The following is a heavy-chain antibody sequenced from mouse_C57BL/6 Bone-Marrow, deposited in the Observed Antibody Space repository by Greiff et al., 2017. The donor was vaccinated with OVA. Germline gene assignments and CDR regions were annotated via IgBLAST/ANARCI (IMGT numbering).Heavy chain of an antibody. CDR2: IYPGDGDT. Sequence: VQLQQSGPELVKPGASVKISCKASGYAFSSSWMNWVKQRPGKGLEWIGRIYPGDGDTNYNGKFKGKATLTADKSSSTAYMQLSSLTSEDSAVYFCARSGTWHFDYWGQGTTLTVSS. J-gene: IGHJ2*01. CDR1: GYAFSSSW. CDR3: ARSGTWHFDY. V-gene: IGHV1-82*01. D-gene: IGHD3-3*01.